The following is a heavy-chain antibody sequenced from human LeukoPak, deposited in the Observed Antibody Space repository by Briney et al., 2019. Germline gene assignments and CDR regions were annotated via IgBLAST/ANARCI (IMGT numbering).Heavy chain of an antibody. CDR2: IHHSGST. V-gene: IGHV4-4*02. J-gene: IGHJ4*02. CDR1: RGSISSGYW. CDR3: ARNAYYSADY. D-gene: IGHD2/OR15-2a*01. Sequence: SGTLSLTCDVSRGSISSGYWWSWVRQPPGKGLEWIAEIHHSGSTNYNPSLKSRVTISVDKSKNQFSLMLTPVTAADTAVYYCARNAYYSADYWGQGTLVTVSS.